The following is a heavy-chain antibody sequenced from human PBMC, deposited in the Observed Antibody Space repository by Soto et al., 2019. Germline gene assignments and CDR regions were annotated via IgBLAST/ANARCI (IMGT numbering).Heavy chain of an antibody. V-gene: IGHV3-30-3*01. Sequence: QVQLVESGGGVVQPGRSLRLSCAASGFTFSSYAMHWVRQAPGKGLEWVAVISYDGSNKYYADSVKGRFTSSRDNTKNTLYLQMNRLRAEDTAVYYCARWVLLLTAPFDIWGQGTMFTVSS. CDR3: ARWVLLLTAPFDI. D-gene: IGHD1-26*01. J-gene: IGHJ3*02. CDR2: ISYDGSNK. CDR1: GFTFSSYA.